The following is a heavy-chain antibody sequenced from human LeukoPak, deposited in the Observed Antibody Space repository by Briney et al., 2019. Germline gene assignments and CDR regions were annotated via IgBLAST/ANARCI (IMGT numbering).Heavy chain of an antibody. CDR1: GFTFSSYS. Sequence: PGGSLRLSCAASGFTFSSYSMNWVRQAPGKGLEWVSYISSGSVTIYYADSVKGRFTISRDNAKNSLYLQMNSLRDEDTAAYYCARDPRAGSWYYFDYWGQGTLVTVSS. D-gene: IGHD6-13*01. CDR2: ISSGSVTI. V-gene: IGHV3-48*02. CDR3: ARDPRAGSWYYFDY. J-gene: IGHJ4*02.